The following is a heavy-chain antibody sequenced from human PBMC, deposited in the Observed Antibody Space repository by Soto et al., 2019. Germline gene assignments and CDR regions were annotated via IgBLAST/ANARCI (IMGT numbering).Heavy chain of an antibody. CDR3: ARDVLTAVAGSVNWFDP. CDR1: GFSLRTYG. V-gene: IGHV3-33*01. Sequence: QVQLVESGGGVVQSGRSLTLSCAASGFSLRTYGMHWLHRAPGKGLEWVAFIWYDGTKKFYANSVKGRSTISKDNSNNILYLQMSGLRVEDTAVYYCARDVLTAVAGSVNWFDPWGQGTLVTVSS. CDR2: IWYDGTKK. D-gene: IGHD6-19*01. J-gene: IGHJ5*02.